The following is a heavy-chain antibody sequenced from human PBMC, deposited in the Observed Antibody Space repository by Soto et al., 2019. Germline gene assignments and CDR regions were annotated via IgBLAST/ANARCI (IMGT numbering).Heavy chain of an antibody. Sequence: QVQLQESGPGLVKPSQTLSLTCTVSGGSISSGGYYWSWIRQHPGKGLEWIGYIYYSGSTYYNPSLKSRVTISVDTSKNQFSLKLSSVTAADTAVYYCAREQARVVPADHYYYGMDVWGQGTTVTVSS. D-gene: IGHD2-2*01. CDR1: GGSISSGGYY. J-gene: IGHJ6*02. CDR3: AREQARVVPADHYYYGMDV. V-gene: IGHV4-31*03. CDR2: IYYSGST.